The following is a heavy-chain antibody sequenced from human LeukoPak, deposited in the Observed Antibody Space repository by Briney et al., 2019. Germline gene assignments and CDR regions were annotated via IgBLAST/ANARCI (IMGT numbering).Heavy chain of an antibody. CDR3: ARQSVVRGVNYFDY. D-gene: IGHD3-10*01. J-gene: IGHJ4*02. CDR1: GYSFTSYW. V-gene: IGHV5-51*01. CDR2: VDPGDSDT. Sequence: GESLKISCKGSGYSFTSYWIGWVRQMPAKGLEWMGIVDPGDSDTRYSPPFQRQVTISADKSISTAYLQWTSLKASDTAMYYWARQSVVRGVNYFDYWGQGTLVTVSS.